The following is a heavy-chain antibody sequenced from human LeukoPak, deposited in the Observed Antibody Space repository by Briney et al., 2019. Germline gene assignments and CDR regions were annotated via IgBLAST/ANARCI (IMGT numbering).Heavy chain of an antibody. CDR3: ARDQYSNNYDSGNYIYYYYGMDV. J-gene: IGHJ6*02. D-gene: IGHD3-10*01. CDR2: IRYDGNNK. Sequence: PGGSLRLSCAASGFTFSSYGMHWVRQAPGKGLEWVAFIRYDGNNKYYPDSVKGRFTISRDNSKNTLYLQMNSLRAEDTAVYYCARDQYSNNYDSGNYIYYYYGMDVWGQGTTVTVSS. V-gene: IGHV3-30*02. CDR1: GFTFSSYG.